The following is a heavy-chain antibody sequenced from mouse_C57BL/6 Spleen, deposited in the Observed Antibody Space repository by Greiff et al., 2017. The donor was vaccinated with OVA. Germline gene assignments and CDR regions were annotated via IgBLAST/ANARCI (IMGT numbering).Heavy chain of an antibody. CDR3: ARSRFTTVVATEAYYYAMDY. J-gene: IGHJ4*01. CDR1: GYTFTDYY. D-gene: IGHD1-1*01. V-gene: IGHV1-75*01. CDR2: IFPGSGST. Sequence: VQRVESGPELVKPGASVKISCKASGYTFTDYYINWVKQRPGQGLEWIGWIFPGSGSTYYNEKFKGKATLTVDKSSSTAYMLLSSLTSEDSAVYFCARSRFTTVVATEAYYYAMDYWGQGTSVTVSS.